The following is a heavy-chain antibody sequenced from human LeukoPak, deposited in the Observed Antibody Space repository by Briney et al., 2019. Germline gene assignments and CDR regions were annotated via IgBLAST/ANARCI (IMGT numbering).Heavy chain of an antibody. V-gene: IGHV1-2*02. CDR3: ARDRVGSGWPRPYYFEF. J-gene: IGHJ4*02. D-gene: IGHD6-19*01. CDR1: GYTFTGYY. Sequence: GASVKVSCKPSGYTFTGYYLHWVRQAPGQALEWMGWMNPNTGATMYAQKFQDRVSMSRDTSSSTAYMDLTSLRSDDTAVYLCARDRVGSGWPRPYYFEFWGQGTLVTVSS. CDR2: MNPNTGAT.